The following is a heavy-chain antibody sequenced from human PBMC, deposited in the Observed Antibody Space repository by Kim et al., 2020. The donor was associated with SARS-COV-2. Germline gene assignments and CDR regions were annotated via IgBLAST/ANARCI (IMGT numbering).Heavy chain of an antibody. J-gene: IGHJ6*02. Sequence: GGSLRLSCVGSGFTFDNYAMSWVRQAPGKGLEWVSVVSGGGVNKFYADSVRGRFTISRDNSKNILYLQMNSLRDEDTALYYCAKMAVMDVYNYVYYYGMEVWGQGTTVTVSS. V-gene: IGHV3-23*01. CDR1: GFTFDNYA. D-gene: IGHD3-16*01. CDR2: VSGGGVNK. CDR3: AKMAVMDVYNYVYYYGMEV.